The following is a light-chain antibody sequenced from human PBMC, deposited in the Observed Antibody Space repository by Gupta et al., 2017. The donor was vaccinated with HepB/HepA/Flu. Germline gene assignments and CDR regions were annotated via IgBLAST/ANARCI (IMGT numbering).Light chain of an antibody. CDR3: QQRYSTPYT. J-gene: IGKJ2*01. Sequence: DIQMTQSPSSLSASVGDRVTITCRASQSISRSLNWYQQKSGKAPKLLISSASRVRSGVPSRFTGSGSGTDFTLTISSRQPEDFANYYCQQRYSTPYTFGQVTKVEVK. V-gene: IGKV1-39*01. CDR1: QSISRS. CDR2: SAS.